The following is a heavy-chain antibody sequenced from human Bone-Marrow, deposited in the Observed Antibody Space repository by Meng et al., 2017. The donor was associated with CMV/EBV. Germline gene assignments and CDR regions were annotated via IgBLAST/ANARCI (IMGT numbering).Heavy chain of an antibody. CDR3: ARGGRRFWSGYYKRGGVRFWFDP. V-gene: IGHV1-8*03. CDR1: GYTFTSYD. J-gene: IGHJ5*02. Sequence: ASVKVSCKASGYTFTSYDINWVRQATGQGLEWMGWMNPNSGNTGYAQKFQGRVTITRNTSISTAYMELSSLRAEDTAVYYCARGGRRFWSGYYKRGGVRFWFDPWGQGTLVTVSS. D-gene: IGHD3-3*01. CDR2: MNPNSGNT.